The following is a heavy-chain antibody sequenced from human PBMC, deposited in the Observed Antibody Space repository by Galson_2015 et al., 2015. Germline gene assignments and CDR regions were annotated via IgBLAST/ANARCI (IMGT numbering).Heavy chain of an antibody. J-gene: IGHJ5*02. CDR1: GFTFSSYR. V-gene: IGHV3-21*01. D-gene: IGHD6-13*01. CDR3: ARDRIPAANWFDP. Sequence: SLRLSCAASGFTFSSYRMNWVRQAPGKGLEWVSSISSSSSYIYYADSVKGRFTISRDNAKNSLYLQMNSLRAEDTAVYYCARDRIPAANWFDPAAQGTLVTVSS. CDR2: ISSSSSYI.